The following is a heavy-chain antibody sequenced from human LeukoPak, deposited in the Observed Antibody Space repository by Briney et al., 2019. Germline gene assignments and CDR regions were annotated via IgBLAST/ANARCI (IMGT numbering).Heavy chain of an antibody. V-gene: IGHV4-59*12. J-gene: IGHJ5*02. D-gene: IGHD7-27*01. CDR1: GGSISSYY. Sequence: SETLSLTCTVSGGSISSYYWSWIRQPPGKGLEWIGYIYYSGSTNYNPSLKSRVTISVDTSKNQFSLQLNSVTPEDTAVYYCARSSCNWGSCSHWFDPWGQGTLVTVSS. CDR2: IYYSGST. CDR3: ARSSCNWGSCSHWFDP.